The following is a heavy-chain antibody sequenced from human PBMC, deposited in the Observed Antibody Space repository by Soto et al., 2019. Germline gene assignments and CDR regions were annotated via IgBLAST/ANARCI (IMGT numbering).Heavy chain of an antibody. CDR3: ARKYDIFTAGIFDS. CDR1: RFTFSDYY. J-gene: IGHJ3*01. V-gene: IGHV3-11*03. Sequence: PGGSLRLSCAASRFTFSDYYMTWIRQAPGEGLEWVSYISSNGKYRGYADSVKGRFTISRDNAENSLYLQMDSLRAEDTAVYYCARKYDIFTAGIFDSCGPRTLVTVSS. D-gene: IGHD3-9*01. CDR2: ISSNGKYR.